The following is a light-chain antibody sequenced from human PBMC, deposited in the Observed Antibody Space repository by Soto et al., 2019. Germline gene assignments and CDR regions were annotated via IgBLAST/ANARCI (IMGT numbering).Light chain of an antibody. J-gene: IGLJ1*01. Sequence: QSVLTQPASVSGSPGQSITISCTGTSSDVGGYNYVSWYQHHPGKAPKLMIYDVSNRPSGVSNRFSGSKSGNTASLTISGLQAEDEADYYCSSYVSSSXPFYVFGAGTKVTVL. CDR3: SSYVSSSXPFYV. V-gene: IGLV2-14*03. CDR1: SSDVGGYNY. CDR2: DVS.